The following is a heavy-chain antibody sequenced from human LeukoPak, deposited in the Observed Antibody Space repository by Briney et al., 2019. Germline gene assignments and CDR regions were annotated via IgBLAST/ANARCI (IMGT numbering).Heavy chain of an antibody. D-gene: IGHD2-21*02. V-gene: IGHV3-23*01. CDR2: ISGSGGNR. Sequence: PGGSLRLSCAASGFTFSSYAMSWVRQAPGKGLEWVSSISGSGGNRYYADSVKGRFTISRDNAKNSLYLQMNSLRTEDTAVYYCAKDRLLNCRGDCYIFDYWGQGTVVTVSS. CDR3: AKDRLLNCRGDCYIFDY. CDR1: GFTFSSYA. J-gene: IGHJ4*02.